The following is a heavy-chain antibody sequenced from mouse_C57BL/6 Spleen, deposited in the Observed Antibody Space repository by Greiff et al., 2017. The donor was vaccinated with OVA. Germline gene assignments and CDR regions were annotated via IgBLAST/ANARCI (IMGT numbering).Heavy chain of an antibody. CDR1: GYTFTSYG. D-gene: IGHD2-1*01. Sequence: QVQLQQSGAELVRPGASVKLSCKASGYTFTSYGISWVKQRTGQGLEWIGEIYPRSGNTYYNEKFKGKATMTADQSSSTAYMELRSLTSEDSAVYFCARGAYGNYGGAMDYWGQGTSVTVSS. V-gene: IGHV1-81*01. CDR2: IYPRSGNT. J-gene: IGHJ4*01. CDR3: ARGAYGNYGGAMDY.